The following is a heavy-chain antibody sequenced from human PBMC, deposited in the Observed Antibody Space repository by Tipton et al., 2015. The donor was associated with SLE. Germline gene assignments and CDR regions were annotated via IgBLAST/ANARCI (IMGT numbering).Heavy chain of an antibody. CDR3: ARMRRGGDGY. CDR1: GGSISSGGYS. V-gene: IGHV4-30-2*01. Sequence: TLSLTCSVSGGSISSGGYSWSWIRQPPGKGLEWIGFIYHSGSTYYNPSLRSRVTISIDTSKNQFSLKLTSVTAADTSVYYCARMRRGGDGYWGQGTLVTVSS. J-gene: IGHJ4*02. CDR2: IYHSGST. D-gene: IGHD2-21*02.